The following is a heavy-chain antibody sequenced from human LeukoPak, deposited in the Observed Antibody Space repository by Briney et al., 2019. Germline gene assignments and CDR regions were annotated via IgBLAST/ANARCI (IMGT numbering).Heavy chain of an antibody. V-gene: IGHV1-69*01. CDR1: GGTFSNYA. CDR2: IIPIFGSG. CDR3: EGIDETIWFGDRDKDAFDI. J-gene: IGHJ3*02. D-gene: IGHD3-10*01. Sequence: SVKVSCKASGGTFSNYAINWVRQAPGQGLEWMGGIIPIFGSGKYAQKFQGRVTITADESTSTAYMELSSLRFEDTAVYYCEGIDETIWFGDRDKDAFDIWGQGTMVTVAS.